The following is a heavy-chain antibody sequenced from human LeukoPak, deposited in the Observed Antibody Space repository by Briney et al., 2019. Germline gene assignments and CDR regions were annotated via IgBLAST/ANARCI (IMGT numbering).Heavy chain of an antibody. Sequence: SETLSLTCAVYGGSFSGYYWSWIRQPPGKGLEWIGEINHSGSTNYNPSLKSRVTISLDTSKHRFSLKLTSVTAADTAVYYCAREWDTSSFDPRASGDHWGQGTPVTVSS. J-gene: IGHJ4*02. V-gene: IGHV4-34*01. CDR1: GGSFSGYY. CDR3: AREWDTSSFDPRASGDH. D-gene: IGHD3-9*01. CDR2: INHSGST.